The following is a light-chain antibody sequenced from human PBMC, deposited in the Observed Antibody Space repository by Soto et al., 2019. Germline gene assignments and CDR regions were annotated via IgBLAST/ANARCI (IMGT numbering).Light chain of an antibody. J-gene: IGLJ1*01. V-gene: IGLV2-11*01. CDR3: CSYAGSYTWV. Sequence: VLTQPRSVSGSPGQSVTISCTGSNSDVGAYKFVSWLQHNPGEAPKVMIYDVTQRPSGVPDRFSGTKSGNTASLTISGLQAEDEADYYCCSYAGSYTWVFGSGTKVTVL. CDR2: DVT. CDR1: NSDVGAYKF.